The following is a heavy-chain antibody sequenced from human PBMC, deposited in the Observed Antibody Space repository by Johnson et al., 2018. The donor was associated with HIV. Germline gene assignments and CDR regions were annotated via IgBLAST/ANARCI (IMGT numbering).Heavy chain of an antibody. D-gene: IGHD1-26*01. CDR2: IHSGDKT. V-gene: IGHV3-66*01. CDR3: ARDRRGATIDDAFDI. CDR1: GFTVRSNH. Sequence: VQLVESGGGLVQSGGSLRLSCAASGFTVRSNHISWVRQTPGKGLEWVSVIHSGDKTYYADSVKGRFTISRDNAKNTLYLQMNSLRAEDTAVYYCARDRRGATIDDAFDIWGQGTMVTVSS. J-gene: IGHJ3*02.